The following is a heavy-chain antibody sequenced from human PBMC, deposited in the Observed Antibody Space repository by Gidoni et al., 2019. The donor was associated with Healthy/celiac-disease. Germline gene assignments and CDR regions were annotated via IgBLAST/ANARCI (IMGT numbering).Heavy chain of an antibody. CDR1: GYHFTSYY. Sequence: QVQLVQSGAAVKKPGASVKVSCQASGYHFTSYYMHWVRQAPGQGREWRGIINPSGGSTSYAQKFQGRVTMTRDTSTSKGYMELISLRSEDTAVYYCAREEGVGATSSDYWGHGTLVTVSS. V-gene: IGHV1-46*01. CDR2: INPSGGST. D-gene: IGHD1-26*01. CDR3: AREEGVGATSSDY. J-gene: IGHJ4*01.